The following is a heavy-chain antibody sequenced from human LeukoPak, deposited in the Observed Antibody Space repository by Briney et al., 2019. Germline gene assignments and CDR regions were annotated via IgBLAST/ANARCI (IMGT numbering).Heavy chain of an antibody. CDR1: GFTSTSHW. Sequence: GGSLRLSCAASGFTSTSHWMSWVRQAPGKGLEWVARMNLDGSEKYYVDSVKGRFTISRDNAKTSLYPEMNSLRAEDTAVYYCARDATYCTNGVCYTRFDYWGQGTLVTVSS. D-gene: IGHD2-8*01. J-gene: IGHJ4*02. CDR3: ARDATYCTNGVCYTRFDY. V-gene: IGHV3-7*01. CDR2: MNLDGSEK.